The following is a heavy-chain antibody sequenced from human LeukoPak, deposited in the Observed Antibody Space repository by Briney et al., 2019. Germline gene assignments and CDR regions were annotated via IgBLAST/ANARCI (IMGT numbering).Heavy chain of an antibody. CDR1: GGSISSYY. CDR2: IYYSGST. Sequence: SETLSLTCTVSGGSISSYYWGWIRQPPGKGLEWIGYIYYSGSTNYNPSLKSRVTISVDTSKNQFSLKLSSVTAADTAVYYCARGGSSTSYTYYYYYYMDVWGKGTTVTVSS. CDR3: ARGGSSTSYTYYYYYYMDV. D-gene: IGHD2-2*01. J-gene: IGHJ6*03. V-gene: IGHV4-59*08.